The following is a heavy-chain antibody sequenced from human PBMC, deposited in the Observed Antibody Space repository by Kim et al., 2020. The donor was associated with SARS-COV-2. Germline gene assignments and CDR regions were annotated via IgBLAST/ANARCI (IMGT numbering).Heavy chain of an antibody. Sequence: GGSLRLSCAASGFTVSSNYMSWVRQAPGKGLEWVSVIYSGGSTYYADSVKGRFTISRDNSKNTLYLQMNSLRAEDTAVYYCAGERGAAAGMAFDYWGQGTLVTVSS. V-gene: IGHV3-53*01. D-gene: IGHD6-13*01. J-gene: IGHJ4*02. CDR2: IYSGGST. CDR3: AGERGAAAGMAFDY. CDR1: GFTVSSNY.